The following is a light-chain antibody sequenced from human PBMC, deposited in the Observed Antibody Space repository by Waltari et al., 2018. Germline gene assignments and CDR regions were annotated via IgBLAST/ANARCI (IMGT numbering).Light chain of an antibody. V-gene: IGKV1-5*03. CDR1: QSISSW. Sequence: DIQMTQSPSTLSASVGDRVTITCRASQSISSWLAWYQQKPGKAPKLLIDKASSLESGVPSRFSGSGSGTEFTLTISSLQPDDFATYYCQQYNTYSPTFGPGTKVDI. J-gene: IGKJ3*01. CDR2: KAS. CDR3: QQYNTYSPT.